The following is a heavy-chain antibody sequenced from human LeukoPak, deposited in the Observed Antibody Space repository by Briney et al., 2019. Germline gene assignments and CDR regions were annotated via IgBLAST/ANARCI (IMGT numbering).Heavy chain of an antibody. J-gene: IGHJ4*02. V-gene: IGHV1-2*06. CDR2: VISHSGGT. Sequence: AASVKVSCKASGYTFIGYNMHWVRQAPGQGLEWMGRVISHSGGTNYAPRFQGRVTMTRDTSTSTAYMELSRLKSDDTAVYYCARGYNYGHDYWGQGTLVTVSS. D-gene: IGHD5-18*01. CDR1: GYTFIGYN. CDR3: ARGYNYGHDY.